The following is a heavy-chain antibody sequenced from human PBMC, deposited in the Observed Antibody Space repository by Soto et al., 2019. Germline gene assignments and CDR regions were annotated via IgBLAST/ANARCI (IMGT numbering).Heavy chain of an antibody. V-gene: IGHV1-18*01. CDR2: ISAYNGNT. CDR1: GYTFTSYG. Sequence: GASVKVSCKASGYTFTSYGISWVRQAPGQGLEWMGWISAYNGNTNYAQKLQGRVTMTTDTSTSTAYMELRSLRSDDTAVYYCAREIMRVPAAICWFDPWGQGTLVTV. D-gene: IGHD2-2*01. J-gene: IGHJ5*02. CDR3: AREIMRVPAAICWFDP.